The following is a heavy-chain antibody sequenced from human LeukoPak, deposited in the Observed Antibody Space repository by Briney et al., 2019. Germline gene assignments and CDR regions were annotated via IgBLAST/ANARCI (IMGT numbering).Heavy chain of an antibody. CDR2: IYYSGST. J-gene: IGHJ4*02. CDR3: ARDTWSGYIDY. CDR1: GGSISSYY. Sequence: SETLSLTCTVSGGSISSYYWSWIQQPPGKGLEWIGYIYYSGSTNYNPSLKSRVTISVDTSKNQFSLKLSSVTAADTAVYYCARDTWSGYIDYWGQGTLVTVSS. D-gene: IGHD3-3*01. V-gene: IGHV4-59*12.